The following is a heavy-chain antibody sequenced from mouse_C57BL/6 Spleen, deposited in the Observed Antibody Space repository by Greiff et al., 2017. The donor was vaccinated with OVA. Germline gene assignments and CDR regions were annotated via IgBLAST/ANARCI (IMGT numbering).Heavy chain of an antibody. CDR2: IDPSDSET. V-gene: IGHV1-52*01. D-gene: IGHD4-1*01. CDR1: GYTFTSYW. J-gene: IGHJ4*01. CDR3: ARRGANWYYAMDY. Sequence: QVQLKQPGAELVRPGSSVKLSCKASGYTFTSYWMHWVKQRPIQGLEWIGNIDPSDSETHYNQKFKDKATLTVDKSSSTAYMQLSSLTSEDSAVYYCARRGANWYYAMDYWGQGTSVTVSS.